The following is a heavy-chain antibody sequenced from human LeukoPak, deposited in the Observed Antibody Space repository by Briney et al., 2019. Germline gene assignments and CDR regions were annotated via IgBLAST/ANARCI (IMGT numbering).Heavy chain of an antibody. D-gene: IGHD3-3*01. CDR3: ARGAKKSYYDFWSGYLLDAFDI. CDR2: IYHSGST. J-gene: IGHJ3*02. CDR1: GVSISSGGYS. V-gene: IGHV4-30-2*01. Sequence: NPSEALSLTCAVSGVSISSGGYSWSWIRQPPGKGLEWIGYIYHSGSTYHNPSLKSRVTISVDRSKNQFSLKLSSVTAADTAVYYCARGAKKSYYDFWSGYLLDAFDIWGQGTMVTVSS.